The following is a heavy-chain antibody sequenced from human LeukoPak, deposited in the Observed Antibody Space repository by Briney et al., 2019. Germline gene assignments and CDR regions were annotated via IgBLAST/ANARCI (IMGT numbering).Heavy chain of an antibody. CDR2: IWYDGSNK. J-gene: IGHJ6*03. V-gene: IGHV3-33*01. CDR3: ARDFWSGSYYYMDV. D-gene: IGHD3-3*01. CDR1: GFTFSSYG. Sequence: GGSLRLSCAASGFTFSSYGIHWVRQAPGKGLDWVAVIWYDGSNKYYADSVKGRFTISRDNSKNTLYLQMNSLRAEDTAVYYCARDFWSGSYYYMDVWGKGTTDTVSS.